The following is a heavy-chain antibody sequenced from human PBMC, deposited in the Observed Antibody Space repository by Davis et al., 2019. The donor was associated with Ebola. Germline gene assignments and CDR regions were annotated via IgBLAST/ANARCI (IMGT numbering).Heavy chain of an antibody. CDR3: ARDLRPGV. Sequence: PGGSLRLSCAASGFTVSSYWMSWVRQAPGKWLEWVANIKQDGREKYYVDSVKGRFTISRDNAKNSLYLQMNSLRAEDKAVYYCARDLRPGVGGQGTLVTVSS. J-gene: IGHJ4*02. CDR2: IKQDGREK. CDR1: GFTVSSYW. V-gene: IGHV3-7*03.